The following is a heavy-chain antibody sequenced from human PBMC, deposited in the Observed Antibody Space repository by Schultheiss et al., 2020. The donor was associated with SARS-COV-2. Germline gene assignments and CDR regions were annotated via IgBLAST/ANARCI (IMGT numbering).Heavy chain of an antibody. J-gene: IGHJ4*02. Sequence: GGSLRLSCAASGFTFSNYAMSWVRQAPGKGLEWVSAISGSGGSTYYADSVKGRFTISRDNSKNTLYLQMNSLRAEDTAVYYCAKVRGPSGSYSSWPFDYWGQGTLVTVSS. CDR3: AKVRGPSGSYSSWPFDY. V-gene: IGHV3-23*01. D-gene: IGHD1-26*01. CDR1: GFTFSNYA. CDR2: ISGSGGST.